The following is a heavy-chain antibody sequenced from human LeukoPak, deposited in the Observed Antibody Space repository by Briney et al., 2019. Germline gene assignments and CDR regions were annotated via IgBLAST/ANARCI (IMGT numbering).Heavy chain of an antibody. CDR1: GYTFTGYY. D-gene: IGHD3-22*01. Sequence: ASVKVSCKASGYTFTGYYMHWVRQAPGQGLEWMGWINPNSGGTNYAQKFQGRVTMTRDTSISTAYMELSRLRSDDTAVYYCARAITYYYNSTRSEIDYWGQGTLVTVSS. CDR3: ARAITYYYNSTRSEIDY. V-gene: IGHV1-2*02. J-gene: IGHJ4*02. CDR2: INPNSGGT.